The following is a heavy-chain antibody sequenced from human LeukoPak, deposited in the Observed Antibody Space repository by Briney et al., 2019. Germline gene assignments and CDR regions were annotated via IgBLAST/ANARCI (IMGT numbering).Heavy chain of an antibody. CDR2: ITSSGDYI. CDR1: GFSFRIYY. CDR3: AELGITMIGGV. D-gene: IGHD3-10*02. Sequence: GGSLRLSCAASGFSFRIYYMNWVRQAPGKGLEWVSSITSSGDYIYYTDSVKGRFTISRDNAKNSLYLQMNSLRAEDTAVYYCAELGITMIGGVWGKGTTVTISS. V-gene: IGHV3-21*01. J-gene: IGHJ6*04.